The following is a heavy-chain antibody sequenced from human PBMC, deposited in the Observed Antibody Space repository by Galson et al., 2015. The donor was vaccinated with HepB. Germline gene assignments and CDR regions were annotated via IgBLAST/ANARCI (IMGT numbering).Heavy chain of an antibody. V-gene: IGHV3-30-3*01. D-gene: IGHD4-17*01. CDR3: TRGPTNGDYVDDY. Sequence: SLRLSCAASGFTFSSYAMHWVRQAPGKGLEWVAVISYDGSNKYYADSVKGRFTISRDNSKNTLYLQMNSLRAEDTAVYYCTRGPTNGDYVDDYWGQGTLVTVSS. CDR1: GFTFSSYA. CDR2: ISYDGSNK. J-gene: IGHJ4*02.